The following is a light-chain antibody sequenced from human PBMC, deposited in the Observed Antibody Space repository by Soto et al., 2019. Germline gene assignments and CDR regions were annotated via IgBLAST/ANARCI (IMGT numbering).Light chain of an antibody. J-gene: IGLJ2*01. CDR1: GSNIETNY. V-gene: IGLV1-47*01. Sequence: QSVLTQPPSASGTPGQTVTISCSGSGSNIETNYVYWYQKLPTTAPRLLIYTNDQRPSGVPDRFSAFESGTSASLVISGLRPEDAADYYCSATDDSLTGPVFGGGTKLTVL. CDR3: SATDDSLTGPV. CDR2: TND.